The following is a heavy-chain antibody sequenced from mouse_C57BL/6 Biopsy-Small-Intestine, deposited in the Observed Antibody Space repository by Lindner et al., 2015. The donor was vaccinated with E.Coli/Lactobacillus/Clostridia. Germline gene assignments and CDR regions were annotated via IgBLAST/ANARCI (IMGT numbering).Heavy chain of an antibody. V-gene: IGHV1-81*01. CDR1: GYTFSSYG. D-gene: IGHD4-1*02. J-gene: IGHJ1*03. CDR2: INPRGGNT. Sequence: VQLQESGAELARPGASVKLSCKASGYTFSSYGLTWVRQRTRQGLEWIGEINPRGGNTYYNEKFKGKATLTADKSSSTAYMELRSLTSEDSAVYFCARSTGPSYWYLAVWGTGTAVTVSS. CDR3: ARSTGPSYWYLAV.